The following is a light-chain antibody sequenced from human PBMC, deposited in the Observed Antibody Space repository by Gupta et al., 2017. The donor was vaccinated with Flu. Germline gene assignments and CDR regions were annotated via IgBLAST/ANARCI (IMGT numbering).Light chain of an antibody. CDR1: QSVSSSY. CDR2: GAS. V-gene: IGKV3-20*01. CDR3: QQYGGAYS. Sequence: DIVLPQSPGTLSSSPGERATLSCRASQSVSSSYLAWYQQKPGQAPRLLIYGASSRATGIPDRFSGSGSGTDFTLTISRLEPEDFAVYYCQQYGGAYSFGQGTKLEIK. J-gene: IGKJ2*03.